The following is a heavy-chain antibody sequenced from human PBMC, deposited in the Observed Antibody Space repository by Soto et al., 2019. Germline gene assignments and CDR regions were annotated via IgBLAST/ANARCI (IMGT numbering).Heavy chain of an antibody. Sequence: QLQLQESGSGLVKPSQTLSLTCAVSGGSISSGGYSWSWIRQPPGKGLEWIGYIYHSGSTYYNPSLKSRVTISVDRSKNQFSLKLSSVTAADTAVYYCASQCWITMVRGNGCGLGEAWFDPWGQGTLVTVSS. CDR3: ASQCWITMVRGNGCGLGEAWFDP. CDR1: GGSISSGGYS. J-gene: IGHJ5*02. CDR2: IYHSGST. V-gene: IGHV4-30-2*01. D-gene: IGHD3-10*01.